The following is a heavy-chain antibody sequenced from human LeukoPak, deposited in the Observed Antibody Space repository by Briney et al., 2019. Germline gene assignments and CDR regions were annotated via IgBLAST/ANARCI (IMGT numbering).Heavy chain of an antibody. J-gene: IGHJ4*02. CDR3: ARYISGTYYSDY. CDR1: GFTLSSYS. D-gene: IGHD3-10*01. Sequence: GGSLRLSCAASGFTLSSYSMNWVRQAPGKGLEWVSSISSSSSYIYYADSVKGRFTISRDNAKNSVFLQMDSLRAEDTAVYYCARYISGTYYSDYWGQGTLVTVSS. CDR2: ISSSSSYI. V-gene: IGHV3-21*06.